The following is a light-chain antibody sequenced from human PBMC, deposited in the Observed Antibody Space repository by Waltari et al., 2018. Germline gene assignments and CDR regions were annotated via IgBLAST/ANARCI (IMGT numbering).Light chain of an antibody. V-gene: IGLV2-14*03. Sequence: QSALNQPASVSGSPGQSIIISCAGTNNDVGAYNYVSWFQHHPGKAPKLIIHAVNKRPSWISSRCAASKSDNTASLTISGLQAEDEANYYCTSFRSGASWVFGGGTTLTVL. CDR2: AVN. J-gene: IGLJ3*02. CDR1: NNDVGAYNY. CDR3: TSFRSGASWV.